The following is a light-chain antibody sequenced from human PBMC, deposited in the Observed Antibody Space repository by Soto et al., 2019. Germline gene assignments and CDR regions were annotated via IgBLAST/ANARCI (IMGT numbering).Light chain of an antibody. CDR2: LNSDGSH. CDR3: QTWVTGILV. Sequence: QSVLTQSPSASASLGASVKLTCTLSSGHNNYAIAWHQQQPEKGPRYLMKLNSDGSHTKGDGIPARFSGSSSGAERYLTISSLQSEDEADYYCQTWVTGILVFGGGTKLTVL. V-gene: IGLV4-69*01. CDR1: SGHNNYA. J-gene: IGLJ2*01.